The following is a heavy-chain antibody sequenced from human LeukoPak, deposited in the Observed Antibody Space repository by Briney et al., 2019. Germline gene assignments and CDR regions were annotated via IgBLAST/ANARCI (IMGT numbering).Heavy chain of an antibody. J-gene: IGHJ4*02. V-gene: IGHV1-8*02. Sequence: GASVKVSCKASGGTFSSYAINWVRQATGQGLEWMGWMNPNSGNTGYAQKFQGRVTMTRNTSISTAYMELSSLRSEDTAVYYCARGPVVGTTSWGQGTLVTVSS. CDR3: ARGPVVGTTS. CDR1: GGTFSSYA. CDR2: MNPNSGNT. D-gene: IGHD2-21*02.